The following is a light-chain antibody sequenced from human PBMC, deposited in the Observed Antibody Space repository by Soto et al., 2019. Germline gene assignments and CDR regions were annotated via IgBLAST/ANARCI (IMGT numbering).Light chain of an antibody. CDR3: HQYGRPPPT. J-gene: IGKJ4*01. CDR2: DAS. CDR1: QSVSANY. V-gene: IGKV3-20*01. Sequence: IVLTQSPGTLSLSPGERGTLSCRASQSVSANYLAWYQQKPGQAPKLLIYDASKRATGVPDRFSGSGSGTDFTLTISSLEPEDVAVYSCHQYGRPPPTFGGGTKVEIK.